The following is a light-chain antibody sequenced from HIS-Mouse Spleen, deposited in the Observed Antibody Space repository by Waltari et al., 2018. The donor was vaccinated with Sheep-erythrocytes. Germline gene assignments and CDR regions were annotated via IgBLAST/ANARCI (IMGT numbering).Light chain of an antibody. CDR1: SSDVGGYNY. CDR2: DVS. V-gene: IGLV2-11*01. Sequence: QSALTQPRSVSGSPGQSVTISCTGTSSDVGGYNYVSWYQQHPAKAPKPMIYDVSKRPAGDPDRFSGSKAGNTASLTISGLQAEDEADYDCCSYAGSYNHVFAAGTKVTVL. CDR3: CSYAGSYNHV. J-gene: IGLJ1*01.